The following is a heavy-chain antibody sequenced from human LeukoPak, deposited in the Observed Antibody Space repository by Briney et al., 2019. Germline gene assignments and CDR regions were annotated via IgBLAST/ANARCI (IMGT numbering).Heavy chain of an antibody. V-gene: IGHV4-59*08. CDR1: GGSISSYY. J-gene: IGHJ5*02. D-gene: IGHD6-13*01. CDR2: IYYSGST. CDR3: ARGSSSWFHWFDP. Sequence: NPSETLSLTCTVSGGSISSYYWSWIRQPPGKGLEWIGYIYYSGSTNYNPSLKSRVTISVDTSKNQFSLKLSSMTAADTAVYYCARGSSSWFHWFDPWGQGTLVTVSS.